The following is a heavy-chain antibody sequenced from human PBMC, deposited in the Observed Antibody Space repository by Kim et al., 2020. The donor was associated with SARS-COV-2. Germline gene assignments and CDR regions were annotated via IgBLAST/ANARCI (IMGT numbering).Heavy chain of an antibody. V-gene: IGHV4-34*01. CDR1: GGSFSGYY. CDR2: INHSGST. CDR3: ARGLRVPAANYYYYGMDV. J-gene: IGHJ6*02. D-gene: IGHD2-2*01. Sequence: SETLSLTCAVYGGSFSGYYWSWIRQPPGKGLEWIGEINHSGSTNYNPSLKSRVTISVDTSKNQFSLKLSSVTAADTAVYYCARGLRVPAANYYYYGMDVWGQGTTVTVSS.